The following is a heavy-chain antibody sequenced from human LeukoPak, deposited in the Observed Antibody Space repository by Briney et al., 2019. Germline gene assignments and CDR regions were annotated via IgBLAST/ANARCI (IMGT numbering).Heavy chain of an antibody. CDR2: INHSGST. V-gene: IGHV4-34*01. D-gene: IGHD2-2*01. CDR1: GGSFSGYY. CDR3: ASQNVPATAIDY. Sequence: SETLSLTCAVYGGSFSGYYWSWIRQPPGKGLEWIGEINHSGSTNYNPSLKSRVTISVDTSKNQFSLKLSFVTAADTAVYYCASQNVPATAIDYWGQGTLVTVSS. J-gene: IGHJ4*02.